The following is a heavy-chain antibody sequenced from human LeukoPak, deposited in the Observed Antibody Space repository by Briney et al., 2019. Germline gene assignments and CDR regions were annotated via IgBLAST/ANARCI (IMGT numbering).Heavy chain of an antibody. V-gene: IGHV3-21*01. J-gene: IGHJ4*02. CDR1: GFTFSSYS. CDR2: ISSSSSYI. Sequence: GGSLRLPCAASGFTFSSYSMNWVRQAPGNGLEWVSSISSSSSYIYYADSVKGRFTISGGNAKNSLYLQMNSVRAEDTAVYYCARGRLGYWGQGTLVTVSS. CDR3: ARGRLGY.